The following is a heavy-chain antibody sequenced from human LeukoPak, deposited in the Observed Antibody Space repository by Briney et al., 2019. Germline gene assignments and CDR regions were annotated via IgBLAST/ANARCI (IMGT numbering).Heavy chain of an antibody. CDR2: IKQDGSEK. J-gene: IGHJ4*02. Sequence: GGSLRLSCATSGFNFNTKWMTWVRQAPGKGLEWVANIKQDGSEKYYVDSVKGRFTISRDNAKNSLYLQMNSLRADDMAVYYCARDRGPNYYDSCGPFDNWGQGTLVTVSS. CDR1: GFNFNTKW. CDR3: ARDRGPNYYDSCGPFDN. V-gene: IGHV3-7*01. D-gene: IGHD3-22*01.